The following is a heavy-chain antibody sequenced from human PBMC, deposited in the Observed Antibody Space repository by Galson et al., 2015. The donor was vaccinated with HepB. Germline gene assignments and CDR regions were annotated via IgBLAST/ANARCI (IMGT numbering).Heavy chain of an antibody. V-gene: IGHV1-69*13. CDR2: IIPMFGTA. J-gene: IGHJ6*02. CDR3: ASLSGGWLVNPYCYGMDV. Sequence: SVKVSCKASGGTFSRHAISWVRQAPGQGLEWMGGIIPMFGTANHAQKFQGRVTITADESTSTAYMELSSLRSEDTAVYYCASLSGGWLVNPYCYGMDVWGQGTTVTVSS. D-gene: IGHD6-19*01. CDR1: GGTFSRHA.